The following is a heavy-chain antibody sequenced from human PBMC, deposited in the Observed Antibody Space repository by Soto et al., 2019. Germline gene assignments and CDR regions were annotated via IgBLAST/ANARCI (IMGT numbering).Heavy chain of an antibody. Sequence: QVQLVQSGAEVKKPGASMKLSCKASGYTFTSYNITWVRQATGQGLEWMGWMNPNSGNTGCAQKFQGRVTMTRNTSMGTAYMDLSRLRSEGTAVYYCSRAGSGGRPGYWRQGTLVAASS. V-gene: IGHV1-8*01. CDR3: SRAGSGGRPGY. J-gene: IGHJ4*02. CDR2: MNPNSGNT. CDR1: GYTFTSYN. D-gene: IGHD2-15*01.